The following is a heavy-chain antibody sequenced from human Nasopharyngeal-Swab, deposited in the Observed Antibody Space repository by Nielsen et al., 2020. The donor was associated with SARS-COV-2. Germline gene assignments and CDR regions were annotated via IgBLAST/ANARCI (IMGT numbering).Heavy chain of an antibody. CDR2: IGTAGDT. CDR1: GFTFSSYD. CDR3: ARGDGSYYSYYYYMDV. J-gene: IGHJ6*03. V-gene: IGHV3-13*01. D-gene: IGHD1-26*01. Sequence: GESLKISCAASGFTFSSYDMHWVRQATGKGLEWVSAIGTAGDTYYPGSVKGRFTISRENAKNFLYLQMNSLRAGDTAVYYCARGDGSYYSYYYYMDVWGKGTTVTVSS.